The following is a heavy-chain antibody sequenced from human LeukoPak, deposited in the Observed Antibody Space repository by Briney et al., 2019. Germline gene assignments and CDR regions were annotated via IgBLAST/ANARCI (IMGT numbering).Heavy chain of an antibody. CDR2: ISSSSSTI. D-gene: IGHD7-27*01. Sequence: GGSLRLSCAASGFTFSSYSMNWVRQAPGKGLEWVSYISSSSSTIYYADPVKGRFTISRDNAKNSLYLQMNSLRAEDTAMYYCARDLGPADGYWGQGTPVTVSS. CDR3: ARDLGPADGY. V-gene: IGHV3-48*01. CDR1: GFTFSSYS. J-gene: IGHJ4*02.